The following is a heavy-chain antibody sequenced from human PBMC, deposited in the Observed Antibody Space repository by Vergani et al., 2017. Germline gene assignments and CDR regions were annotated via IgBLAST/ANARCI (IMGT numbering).Heavy chain of an antibody. J-gene: IGHJ4*02. V-gene: IGHV4-39*01. CDR2: IYYSGST. CDR3: ASHVVLHSSGWYVPAQVGY. CDR1: GASISSSSYY. D-gene: IGHD6-19*01. Sequence: QLQLQESGPGLVKPSETLSLTCTVSGASISSSSYYWGWIRQPPGKGLEWIGSIYYSGSTYYNPSLKSRVTISVETSKNQFSLNLSSVTAADTAVYYGASHVVLHSSGWYVPAQVGYWGQGTLVTVSS.